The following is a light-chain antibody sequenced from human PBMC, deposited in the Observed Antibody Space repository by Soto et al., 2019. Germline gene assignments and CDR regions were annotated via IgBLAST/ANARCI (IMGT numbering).Light chain of an antibody. J-gene: IGLJ1*01. CDR3: SSFTSSSSYL. CDR2: EVG. CDR1: SSDVGGYNY. Sequence: QSVLAQPASVSGSPGQSITISCTGTSSDVGGYNYVSWYQQHPGKAPKLMIYEVGNRPSGVSNRSSGSKSGNTASLTISGLQAEDEADYYCSSFTSSSSYLFGTGTKVTVL. V-gene: IGLV2-14*01.